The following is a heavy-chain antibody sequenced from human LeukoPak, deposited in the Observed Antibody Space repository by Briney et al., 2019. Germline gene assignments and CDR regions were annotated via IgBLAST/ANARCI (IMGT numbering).Heavy chain of an antibody. CDR1: GLTFSSTW. J-gene: IGHJ4*02. D-gene: IGHD4-17*01. Sequence: QPGGSLRLSCAASGLTFSSTWMSWVRQAPGKGLEWVANIKEDGSEKYYVDSVKGRFTISRDNAKNALYLQMNSLRVEDTAVYYCARPYGDYVFDYWGQGTLVTVSS. CDR3: ARPYGDYVFDY. CDR2: IKEDGSEK. V-gene: IGHV3-7*01.